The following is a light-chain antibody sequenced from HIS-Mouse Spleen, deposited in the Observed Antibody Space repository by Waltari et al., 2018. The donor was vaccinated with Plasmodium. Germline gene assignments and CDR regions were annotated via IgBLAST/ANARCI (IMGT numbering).Light chain of an antibody. CDR3: QAWDSSTVV. Sequence: SYELTQPPSVSVSPGQTASITCSGDKLGDKYACWYQQKPGQSPVLVIYQDGKRPPGIPERFSRSNSGNTANLTISGTQAMDEADYYCQAWDSSTVVFGGGTKLTVL. CDR1: KLGDKY. V-gene: IGLV3-1*01. J-gene: IGLJ2*01. CDR2: QDG.